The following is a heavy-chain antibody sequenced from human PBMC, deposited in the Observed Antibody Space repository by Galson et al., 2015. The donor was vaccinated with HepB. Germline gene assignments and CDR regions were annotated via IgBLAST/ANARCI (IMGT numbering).Heavy chain of an antibody. CDR3: AKGVRDYGEALVWFDP. CDR2: ISGSGGST. Sequence: SLRLSCAASGFTFSSYAMSWVRQAPGKGLEWVSAISGSGGSTYYADSVKGRFTISRDNSKNTLYLQMNSLRAEDTAVYYCAKGVRDYGEALVWFDPWGQGTLVTVSS. J-gene: IGHJ5*02. V-gene: IGHV3-23*01. CDR1: GFTFSSYA. D-gene: IGHD4-17*01.